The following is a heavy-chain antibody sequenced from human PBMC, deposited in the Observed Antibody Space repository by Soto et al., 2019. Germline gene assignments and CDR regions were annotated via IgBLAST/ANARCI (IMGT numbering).Heavy chain of an antibody. Sequence: WTWIRQHPGKGLEWIGYIYYSGSTYYNPSLKSRVTISVDTSKNQFSLKLSSVTAADTAVYYCGRGLSVTLFDNWGQGTLVTVSS. V-gene: IGHV4-31*02. D-gene: IGHD4-17*01. CDR3: GRGLSVTLFDN. J-gene: IGHJ4*02. CDR2: IYYSGST.